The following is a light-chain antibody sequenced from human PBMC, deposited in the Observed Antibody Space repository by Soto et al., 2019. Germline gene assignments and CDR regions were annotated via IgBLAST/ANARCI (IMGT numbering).Light chain of an antibody. CDR1: SSDVGGYNY. J-gene: IGLJ1*01. CDR2: EVS. Sequence: QSALTQPASVSGSPGQSITTSCTGTSSDVGGYNYVSWYQQHPGKAPKLMIYEVSNRPSGVSNRFSGSKSGNTASLTISGLQAEDEADYYCSSYTSSSPRVFGTGTKVNVL. CDR3: SSYTSSSPRV. V-gene: IGLV2-14*01.